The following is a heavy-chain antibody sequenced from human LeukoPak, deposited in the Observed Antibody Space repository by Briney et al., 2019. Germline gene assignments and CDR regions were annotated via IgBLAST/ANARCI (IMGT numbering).Heavy chain of an antibody. D-gene: IGHD5-24*01. CDR2: VYFSGST. V-gene: IGHV4-39*01. CDR1: GDSIRTTRY. CDR3: ATQGYNNQTMDV. Sequence: NPSETLSLTCTVSGDSIRTTRYWGWIRQPPGEGLEWIGAVYFSGSTYYNPSLKSRVIISVDTSKNQFSLKLTSVTAADTAVYYCATQGYNNQTMDVWGQGTTVTVSS. J-gene: IGHJ6*02.